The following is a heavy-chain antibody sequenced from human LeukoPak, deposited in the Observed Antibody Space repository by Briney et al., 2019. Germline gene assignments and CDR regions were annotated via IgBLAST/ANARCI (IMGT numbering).Heavy chain of an antibody. CDR1: GYSFTSFW. V-gene: IGHV5-51*01. CDR2: MYPGGSDI. CDR3: ARTVGATIGLD. D-gene: IGHD1-26*01. Sequence: GGSLEISCKGSGYSFTSFWIGWVRQMPGKGLEWMGIMYPGGSDIRYSPSFQGQVTISADKSISTAYLQWSSLKASDTAMYYCARTVGATIGLDWGQGTLVTVSS. J-gene: IGHJ4*02.